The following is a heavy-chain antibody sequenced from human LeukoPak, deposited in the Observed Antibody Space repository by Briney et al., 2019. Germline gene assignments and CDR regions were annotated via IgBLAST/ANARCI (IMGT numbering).Heavy chain of an antibody. V-gene: IGHV1-18*01. CDR1: GYTFTSYG. CDR2: ISAYNGNT. D-gene: IGHD3-22*01. Sequence: ASVKVSCKASGYTFTSYGISWVRQAPGQGLEWMRWISAYNGNTNYAQKLQGRVTMTTDTSTSTAYMELRSLRSDDTAVYYCARGYDSSGYYYYYMDVWGKGTTVTVSS. CDR3: ARGYDSSGYYYYYMDV. J-gene: IGHJ6*03.